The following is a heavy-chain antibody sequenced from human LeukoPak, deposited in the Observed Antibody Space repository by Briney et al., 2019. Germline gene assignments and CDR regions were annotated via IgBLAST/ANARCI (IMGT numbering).Heavy chain of an antibody. CDR2: ISGSGSSI. J-gene: IGHJ4*02. CDR3: ARGNNDY. V-gene: IGHV3-48*03. D-gene: IGHD1/OR15-1a*01. Sequence: GGSLRLSCVASGFPFSSYEMNWVRQARGKGLEWVSYISGSGSSIYYADSVKGRFTISRDNAKTSLYLQMNSLRAEDTAVYYCARGNNDYSGQGTLVTVSS. CDR1: GFPFSSYE.